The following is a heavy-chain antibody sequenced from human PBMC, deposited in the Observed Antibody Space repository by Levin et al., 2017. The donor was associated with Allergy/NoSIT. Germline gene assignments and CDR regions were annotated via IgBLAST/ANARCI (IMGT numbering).Heavy chain of an antibody. V-gene: IGHV4-38-2*01. J-gene: IGHJ4*02. D-gene: IGHD2-21*01. CDR3: ARAVVMSPYFFDY. Sequence: SETLSLTCGVSGYSISSGFHWGWIRQTPGKGLEWIGSMYHSGSTYYNPSLKSRISISVDTSKNQFSLKLSSVTAADTAVYYWARAVVMSPYFFDYWGQGTLVTVSS. CDR1: GYSISSGFH. CDR2: MYHSGST.